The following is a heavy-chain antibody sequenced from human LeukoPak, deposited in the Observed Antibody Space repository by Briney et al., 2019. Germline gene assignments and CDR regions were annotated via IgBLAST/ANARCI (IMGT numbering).Heavy chain of an antibody. V-gene: IGHV7-4-1*02. J-gene: IGHJ5*02. Sequence: ASVKVSCEASGYTFTSYAMNWVRQAPGQGLEWMGWINTNTGNPTYAQGFTGRFVFSLDTSVSTAYLQISSLKAEDTAVYYCARSPTRGYSYGYSFDPWGQGTLVTVSS. CDR1: GYTFTSYA. D-gene: IGHD5-18*01. CDR2: INTNTGNP. CDR3: ARSPTRGYSYGYSFDP.